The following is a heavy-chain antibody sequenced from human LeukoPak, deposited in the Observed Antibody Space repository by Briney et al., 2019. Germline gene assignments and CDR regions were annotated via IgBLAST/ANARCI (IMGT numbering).Heavy chain of an antibody. D-gene: IGHD3-9*01. CDR3: ARAPDYYDILTGYHGQPYFDY. J-gene: IGHJ4*02. V-gene: IGHV1-2*02. Sequence: VASVKVSCKASGYTFTGYYMHWVRQAPGQGLEWMGWINPNSGGTNYAQKFQGRVTMTRDTSISTAYMELSRLRSDDTAVYYCARAPDYYDILTGYHGQPYFDYWGQGTLVTVSS. CDR1: GYTFTGYY. CDR2: INPNSGGT.